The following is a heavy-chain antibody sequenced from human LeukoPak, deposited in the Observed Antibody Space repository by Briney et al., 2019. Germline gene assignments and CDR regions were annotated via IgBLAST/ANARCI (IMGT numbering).Heavy chain of an antibody. V-gene: IGHV3-23*01. D-gene: IGHD5-24*01. CDR1: GFTFSSYV. J-gene: IGHJ4*02. CDR2: ISNSGGST. CDR3: AREGEMATITGVYFDY. Sequence: GGSLRLSCAASGFTFSSYVMSWVRQAPGKGLEWVSSISNSGGSTYYADSVKGRFTISRDNSKNTLYLQMNSLRAEDTAVYYCAREGEMATITGVYFDYWGQGTLVTVSS.